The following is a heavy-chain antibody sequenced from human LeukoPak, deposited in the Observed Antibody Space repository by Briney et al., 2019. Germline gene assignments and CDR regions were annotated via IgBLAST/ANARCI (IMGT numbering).Heavy chain of an antibody. CDR1: GFTFSSYS. V-gene: IGHV3-21*01. J-gene: IGHJ4*02. CDR3: ARGVEMGDFDY. D-gene: IGHD3-16*01. Sequence: GGSLRLSCAASGFTFSSYSMNWVRQAPGKGLEWVSSISSSSSYKYYADSVKGRFTISRDNAKNSLYLQMNSLRAEDTAVYYCARGVEMGDFDYWGQGTLVTVSS. CDR2: ISSSSSYK.